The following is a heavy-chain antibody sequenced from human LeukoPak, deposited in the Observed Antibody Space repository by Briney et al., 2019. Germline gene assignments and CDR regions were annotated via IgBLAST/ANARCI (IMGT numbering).Heavy chain of an antibody. CDR2: ISWNSGSI. Sequence: GRSLRLSCAASGFTFDDYAMHWVRQVLGKGLEWVSVISWNSGSIGYADSVKGRFTISRDNAKNSLYLQMNSLRAEDTALYYCAKDMFGSGTNYFDYWGQGTLVTVSS. V-gene: IGHV3-9*01. CDR3: AKDMFGSGTNYFDY. J-gene: IGHJ4*02. CDR1: GFTFDDYA. D-gene: IGHD3-10*01.